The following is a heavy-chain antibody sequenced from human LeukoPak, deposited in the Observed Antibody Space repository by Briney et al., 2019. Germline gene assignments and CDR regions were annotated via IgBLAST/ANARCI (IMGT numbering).Heavy chain of an antibody. CDR1: GDSLNTYY. V-gene: IGHV4-59*01. Sequence: SETLSLTCTVSGDSLNTYYWTWIRQTPGKELEWIGFAASSGTPNYNPSLKSRVSISIDTSKNQFSLALTSVTPADTAVYYCARVVRGVVTSNWFDPWGQGTLVSVSS. CDR3: ARVVRGVVTSNWFDP. D-gene: IGHD2-21*02. J-gene: IGHJ5*02. CDR2: AASSGTP.